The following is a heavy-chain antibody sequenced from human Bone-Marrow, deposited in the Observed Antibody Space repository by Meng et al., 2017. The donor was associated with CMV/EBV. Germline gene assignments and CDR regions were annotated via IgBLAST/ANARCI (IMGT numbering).Heavy chain of an antibody. D-gene: IGHD1-14*01. CDR1: GFTFSSYA. CDR2: IYSGGSST. J-gene: IGHJ6*02. V-gene: IGHV3-23*03. Sequence: GGSLRLSCAASGFTFSSYAMSWVRQAPGKGLEWVSVIYSGGSSTYYADSVKGRFTISRDNSKNTLYLQMNSLRAEDTAVYYCAKHHEGNPDYYYGMDVWGQGTTVTFSS. CDR3: AKHHEGNPDYYYGMDV.